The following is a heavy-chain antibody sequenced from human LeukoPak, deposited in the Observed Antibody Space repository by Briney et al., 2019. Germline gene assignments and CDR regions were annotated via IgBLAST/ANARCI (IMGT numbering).Heavy chain of an antibody. CDR2: ISSSGSTI. D-gene: IGHD3-22*01. Sequence: KPGGSLRLSCAASGFTFSDYYMSWIRQASGKGLEWVSYISSSGSTIYYADSVKGRFTVSRDNAKNSLYLQMNSLRAEDTAVYYCAREDDSSGYYYRYWGQGTLVTVSS. J-gene: IGHJ4*02. V-gene: IGHV3-11*04. CDR1: GFTFSDYY. CDR3: AREDDSSGYYYRY.